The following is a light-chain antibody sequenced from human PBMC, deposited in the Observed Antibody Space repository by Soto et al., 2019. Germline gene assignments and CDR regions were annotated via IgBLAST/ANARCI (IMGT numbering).Light chain of an antibody. CDR1: SSDVGGYNY. CDR3: CSYAGTYTYV. CDR2: DVS. J-gene: IGLJ1*01. V-gene: IGLV2-11*01. Sequence: QSVLTQPRSVSGSPGQSVTISCTGTSSDVGGYNYVSWYQQHPGKAPKLMIYDVSERPPGVPDRFSASKSGNTASLTISGLQAEDEADYYCCSYAGTYTYVFATGTKVTVL.